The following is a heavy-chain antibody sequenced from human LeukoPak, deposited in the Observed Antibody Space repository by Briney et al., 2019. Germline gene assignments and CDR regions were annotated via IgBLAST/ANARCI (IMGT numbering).Heavy chain of an antibody. CDR1: GFTFSTYW. CDR3: AKSGYNRFDY. Sequence: GGSLRLSCATSGFTFSTYWMSWVRQVPGKGLEWVANIKQDGSEEYYVDSVKGRFTISRDNTENSLYLQMNSLRAEDTAVYYCAKSGYNRFDYWGQGTLVTVSS. D-gene: IGHD5-24*01. V-gene: IGHV3-7*03. CDR2: IKQDGSEE. J-gene: IGHJ4*02.